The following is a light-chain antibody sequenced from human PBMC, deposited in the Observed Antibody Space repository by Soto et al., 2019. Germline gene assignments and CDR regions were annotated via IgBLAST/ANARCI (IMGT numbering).Light chain of an antibody. J-gene: IGKJ5*01. V-gene: IGKV1-5*03. CDR2: KAS. CDR1: QPLXSR. Sequence: MRLTQWASTLSASVGERVTIACQASQPLXSRFAWYQQKPGTTPKLLXYKASTLQRGGPSRFSGSGSGTEFTLTISSLQPEDFANYYCQQANSFPPTFGQGTRLEIK. CDR3: QQANSFPPT.